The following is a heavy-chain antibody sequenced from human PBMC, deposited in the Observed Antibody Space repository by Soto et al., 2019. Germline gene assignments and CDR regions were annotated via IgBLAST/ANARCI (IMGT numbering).Heavy chain of an antibody. CDR1: GFTVSSNY. CDR3: AKDHSPYSSSSYFDY. CDR2: ISGRGGST. J-gene: IGHJ4*02. V-gene: IGHV3-23*01. Sequence: GGSLRLSCAASGFTVSSNYMSWVRQAPGKGLEWVSAISGRGGSTYYADSVKGRVTISRDNSKNTLYLQMNSLRAEDTSVYYCAKDHSPYSSSSYFDYWGQETLVTVSS. D-gene: IGHD6-13*01.